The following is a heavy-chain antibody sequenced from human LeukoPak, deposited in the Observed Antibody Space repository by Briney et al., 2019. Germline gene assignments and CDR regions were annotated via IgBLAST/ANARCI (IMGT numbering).Heavy chain of an antibody. Sequence: GGSLRLSCAASGFTFSDYYMSWIRQAPGKGLEWVSYISSSGSTIYYADSVKGRFTISRDNAKNSLYLQMNSLRAEDTAVYYCASAIAVAGTGAFDIWGQGTMVTVSS. J-gene: IGHJ3*02. CDR3: ASAIAVAGTGAFDI. V-gene: IGHV3-11*04. CDR2: ISSSGSTI. D-gene: IGHD6-19*01. CDR1: GFTFSDYY.